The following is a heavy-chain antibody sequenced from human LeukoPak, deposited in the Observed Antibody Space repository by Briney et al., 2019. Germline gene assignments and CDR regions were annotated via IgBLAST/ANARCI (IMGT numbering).Heavy chain of an antibody. CDR1: GFTFSSYV. D-gene: IGHD3-22*01. CDR2: ISASGATT. Sequence: GGSLRLSCAASGFTFSSYVMSWVRQTPGKGLEWVSYISASGATTYFADSVKGRFTISRDNSKNTLYLQMNSLKTEDTAVYYCTTSGDYYDSSGYSTPFDYWGQGTLVTVSS. J-gene: IGHJ4*02. V-gene: IGHV3-23*01. CDR3: TTSGDYYDSSGYSTPFDY.